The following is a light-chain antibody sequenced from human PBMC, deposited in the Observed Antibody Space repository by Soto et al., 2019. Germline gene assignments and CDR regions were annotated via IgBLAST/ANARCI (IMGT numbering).Light chain of an antibody. V-gene: IGLV2-14*01. Sequence: QSALTQPASVSGSPGQSITISCTGISSDVGGYNYVSWYQQHPGKAPKLMIYEVSNRPSGVSNRFSGSKSGNTASLTISGLQAEDEADYYCSSYTSSSTQFGGGTKLTVL. CDR2: EVS. CDR1: SSDVGGYNY. CDR3: SSYTSSSTQ. J-gene: IGLJ3*02.